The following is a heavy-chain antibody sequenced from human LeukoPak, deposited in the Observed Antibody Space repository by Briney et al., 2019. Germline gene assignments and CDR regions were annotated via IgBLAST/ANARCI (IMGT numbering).Heavy chain of an antibody. J-gene: IGHJ5*02. CDR2: IYSSGST. D-gene: IGHD2-2*01. CDR1: GGSISSSY. CDR3: ARDYADCSRTNCMKWSDP. Sequence: SETLSLTCTVSGGSISSSYWCWIRQPAGKGLEWVGRIYSSGSTNYNPSLKSRVAMSVDTSKNQFSLRLSSVTAADTAVYYCARDYADCSRTNCMKWSDPWGQGGLVSVSS. V-gene: IGHV4-4*07.